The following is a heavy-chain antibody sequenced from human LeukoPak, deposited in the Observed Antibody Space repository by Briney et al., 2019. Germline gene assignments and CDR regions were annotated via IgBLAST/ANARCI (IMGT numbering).Heavy chain of an antibody. CDR2: ISSSSSTI. D-gene: IGHD5-24*01. Sequence: GGSLRLSCAASGFTFSSYSMNWVRQAPGKGLEWVSYISSSSSTIYYADSVKGRFTISRDNAKNSLYLQMNSLRAEDTAVYYCARGRGYNPTNFDYWGQGTLVTVSS. J-gene: IGHJ4*02. CDR1: GFTFSSYS. V-gene: IGHV3-48*01. CDR3: ARGRGYNPTNFDY.